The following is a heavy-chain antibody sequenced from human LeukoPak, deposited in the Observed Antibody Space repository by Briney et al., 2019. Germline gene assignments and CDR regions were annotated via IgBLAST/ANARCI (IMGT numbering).Heavy chain of an antibody. Sequence: ASVKVSCKASGYTFTSYYMHWVRQAPGQGLEWMGLINPTGGSTGYAQKFQGRVTMTRDMSTSTVYMELSSLRSEDTAVYYCAREDSYYYDSSGYDYWGQGTLVTVSS. J-gene: IGHJ4*02. V-gene: IGHV1-46*01. CDR2: INPTGGST. CDR3: AREDSYYYDSSGYDY. D-gene: IGHD3-22*01. CDR1: GYTFTSYY.